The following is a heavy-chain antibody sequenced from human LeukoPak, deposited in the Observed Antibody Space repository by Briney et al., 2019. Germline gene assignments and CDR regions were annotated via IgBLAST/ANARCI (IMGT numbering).Heavy chain of an antibody. V-gene: IGHV4-34*01. J-gene: IGHJ6*03. CDR2: INHSGST. D-gene: IGHD3-3*01. Sequence: PSETLSLTCTVSGSSISGYYWSWIRQPPGKGLEWIGEINHSGSTNYNPSLKSRVTISVDTSKNQFSLKLSSVTAADTAVYYCARGNDFWSGHYYYYMDVWGKGTTVTVSS. CDR1: GSSISGYY. CDR3: ARGNDFWSGHYYYYMDV.